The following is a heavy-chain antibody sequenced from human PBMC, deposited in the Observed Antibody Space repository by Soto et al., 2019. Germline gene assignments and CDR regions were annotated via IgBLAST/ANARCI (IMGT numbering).Heavy chain of an antibody. J-gene: IGHJ4*02. CDR1: GFTFSSYS. D-gene: IGHD3-10*01. CDR2: ISSSSSYI. V-gene: IGHV3-21*01. Sequence: TGGSLRLSCAASGFTFSSYSMNWVRQAPGKGLEWVSSISSSSSYIYYADSVKGRFTISRDNAKNSLYLQMNSLRAEDTAVYYCASLWFGEFRPDYWGQGTLVTVPS. CDR3: ASLWFGEFRPDY.